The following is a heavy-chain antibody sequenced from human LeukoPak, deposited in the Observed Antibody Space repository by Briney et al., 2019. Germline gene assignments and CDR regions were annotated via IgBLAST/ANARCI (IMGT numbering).Heavy chain of an antibody. CDR2: IRYDGSDK. J-gene: IGHJ6*03. D-gene: IGHD6-19*01. CDR1: GFTFSRNG. V-gene: IGHV3-30*02. Sequence: GGSLRLFCAASGFTFSRNGMHWVRQAPGMGLEWVAFIRYDGSDKYYGDSVKGRFSISRDNSKSTLYLQMNSLRAEDTAVYYCAKDYSSGWDGYYYMDVWGKGTTVTVSS. CDR3: AKDYSSGWDGYYYMDV.